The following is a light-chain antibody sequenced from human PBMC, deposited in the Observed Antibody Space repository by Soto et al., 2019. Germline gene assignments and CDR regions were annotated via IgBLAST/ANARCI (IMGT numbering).Light chain of an antibody. CDR3: QQYGYSPIT. Sequence: EIVLTQSPGTLSLSPGERATLSCRASQSVSSSLAWYQQQPGQAPRLLIYAASSRATGSPDRFSGGGSGTDFTLTISRLEPEDFAVYYCQQYGYSPITFGQGTRLEI. J-gene: IGKJ5*01. CDR1: QSVSSS. V-gene: IGKV3-20*01. CDR2: AAS.